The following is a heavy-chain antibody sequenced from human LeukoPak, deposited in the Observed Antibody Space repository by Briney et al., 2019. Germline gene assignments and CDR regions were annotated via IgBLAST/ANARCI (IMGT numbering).Heavy chain of an antibody. CDR3: AKDHYYDSSGYYYLDY. J-gene: IGHJ4*02. CDR1: GFTFSNYA. V-gene: IGHV3-23*01. D-gene: IGHD3-22*01. Sequence: GGSLRLSCAASGFTFSNYAMNWVRQAPGKGLEWVSGITDSGGSTYYADSVKGRFTISRDNSENTLYLQVNTLRAEDTAVYYCAKDHYYDSSGYYYLDYWGQGTLVTVSS. CDR2: ITDSGGST.